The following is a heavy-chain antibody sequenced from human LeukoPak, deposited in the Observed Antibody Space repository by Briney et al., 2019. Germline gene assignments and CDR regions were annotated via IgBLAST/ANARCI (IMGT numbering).Heavy chain of an antibody. J-gene: IGHJ6*03. CDR1: GGSFSGYY. Sequence: PSETLSLTCAVYGGSFSGYYWSWIRQPPGKGLEWIGEINHSGSTNYNPSLKSRVTISVDTSKNQFSLKLSSVTAADTAVYYCARALRYDYMDVWGKGTTVTVSS. D-gene: IGHD3-9*01. V-gene: IGHV4-34*01. CDR3: ARALRYDYMDV. CDR2: INHSGST.